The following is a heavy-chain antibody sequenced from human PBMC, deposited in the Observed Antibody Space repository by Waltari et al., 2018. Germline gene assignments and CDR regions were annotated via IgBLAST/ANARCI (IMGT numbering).Heavy chain of an antibody. CDR3: ATSGLWFGELFSIFDY. D-gene: IGHD3-10*01. J-gene: IGHJ4*02. CDR1: GFPGGTNS. Sequence: EVQLVESGGGLIQPGGSLRLSGAALGFPGGTNSRVCGRRAPGKGLEWVSLIYSTGGTSYADSVKGRFTISRDNSKNTLYLQMNSLRVEDTAVYYCATSGLWFGELFSIFDYWGQGTLVTVSS. CDR2: IYSTGGT. V-gene: IGHV3-53*01.